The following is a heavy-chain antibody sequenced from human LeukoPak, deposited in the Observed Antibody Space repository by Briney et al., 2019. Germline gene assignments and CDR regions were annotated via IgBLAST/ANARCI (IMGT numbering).Heavy chain of an antibody. Sequence: PSQTLSLTCTVSGGSISSGGYYWSWIRQHPGKGLEWIGYIYYSGSTNYNPSLKSRVTISVDTSKNQFSLKLSSVTAADTAVYYCAREGRWLRDWFDPWGQGTLVTVSS. CDR2: IYYSGST. J-gene: IGHJ5*02. D-gene: IGHD5-24*01. CDR3: AREGRWLRDWFDP. CDR1: GGSISSGGYY. V-gene: IGHV4-61*08.